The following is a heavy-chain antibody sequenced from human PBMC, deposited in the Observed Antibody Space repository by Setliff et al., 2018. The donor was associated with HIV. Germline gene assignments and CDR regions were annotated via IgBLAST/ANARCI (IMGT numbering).Heavy chain of an antibody. CDR1: GFTFDDYA. J-gene: IGHJ3*02. CDR3: ARDFSGLLHDQIDAFNI. V-gene: IGHV3-9*03. D-gene: IGHD3-10*01. CDR2: ISWNSGTI. Sequence: SLRLSCAASGFTFDDYAMHWVRQAPGKSLEWVSSISWNSGTIDYADSVKGRFTISRDNAKNSLYLQMNSLRTEDMALYYCARDFSGLLHDQIDAFNIWGQGTMVTVSS.